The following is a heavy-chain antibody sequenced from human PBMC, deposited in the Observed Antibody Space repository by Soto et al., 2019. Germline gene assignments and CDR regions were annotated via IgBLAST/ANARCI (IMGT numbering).Heavy chain of an antibody. CDR3: AKDIVRYTYGACDY. CDR2: ISYDGSNK. V-gene: IGHV3-30*18. Sequence: QVQLVESGGAVVQPGKSLRLSCAVSGFTFNTYGMYWVRQAPGKGLEWVAAISYDGSNKYHADSVKGRFTISRDNSKNTLYLQMNSLRVEDTAVYYCAKDIVRYTYGACDYWGQGALVTVSS. CDR1: GFTFNTYG. J-gene: IGHJ4*02. D-gene: IGHD5-18*01.